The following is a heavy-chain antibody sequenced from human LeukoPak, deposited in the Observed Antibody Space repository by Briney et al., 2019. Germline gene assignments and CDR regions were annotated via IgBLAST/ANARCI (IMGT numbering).Heavy chain of an antibody. CDR2: ISGSGGST. CDR3: ARVRGYYAFDI. CDR1: GFTFSSYA. V-gene: IGHV3-23*01. J-gene: IGHJ3*02. D-gene: IGHD6-13*01. Sequence: GGSLRLSCAASGFTFSSYAMSWVRQAPGKGLEWVSAISGSGGSTYYADSVKGRFTISRDNAKNSLYLQMNSLRAEDTAVYYCARVRGYYAFDIWGQGTMVTVSS.